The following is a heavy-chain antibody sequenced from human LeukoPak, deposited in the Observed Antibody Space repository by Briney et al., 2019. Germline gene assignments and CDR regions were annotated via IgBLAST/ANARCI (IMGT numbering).Heavy chain of an antibody. J-gene: IGHJ6*03. CDR3: ARYQGAIYCSSTSCYVSYYMDV. Sequence: SETLSLPCTVSGGSISSYYWRWLRHPAGEGLEWFGRNYTNGSTNYNPPRKSRIPIPLDTSKSQFSLKLSSVTAADTAVYYCARYQGAIYCSSTSCYVSYYMDVWGKGTTVTVSS. D-gene: IGHD2-2*01. CDR1: GGSISSYY. V-gene: IGHV4-4*07. CDR2: NYTNGST.